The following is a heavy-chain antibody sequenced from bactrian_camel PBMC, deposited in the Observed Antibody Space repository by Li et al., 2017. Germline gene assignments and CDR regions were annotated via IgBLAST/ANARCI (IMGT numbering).Heavy chain of an antibody. CDR1: GYTFSPFG. Sequence: VQLVESGGGLAQPGGSLRLSCATSGYTFSPFGIGWVRQSPGKGLEWVTSISGGGMTYYADSVKGRFTISRDNAKNTLYPQLNSLKTEDTAMYYCTYRGIWSVSEFGYWGQGTQVTVS. CDR2: ISGGGMT. D-gene: IGHD2*01. J-gene: IGHJ6*01. CDR3: TYRGIWSVSEFGY. V-gene: IGHV3S40*01.